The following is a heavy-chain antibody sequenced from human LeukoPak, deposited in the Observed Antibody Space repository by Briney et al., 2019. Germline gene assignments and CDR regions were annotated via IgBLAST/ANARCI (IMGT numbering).Heavy chain of an antibody. Sequence: PGGSLRLSCAASGFTFSSYVMSWVRQAPGKGLEWVSGISGRDSSTYYADSVKGRFTISRETSKNTLYLQMNSLRAEDTAVYYCAKDIGVWGKGTTVTVSS. CDR3: AKDIGV. V-gene: IGHV3-23*01. D-gene: IGHD3-16*02. J-gene: IGHJ6*04. CDR1: GFTFSSYV. CDR2: ISGRDSST.